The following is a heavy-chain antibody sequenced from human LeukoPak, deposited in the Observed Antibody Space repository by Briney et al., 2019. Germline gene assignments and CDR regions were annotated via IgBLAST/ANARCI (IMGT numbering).Heavy chain of an antibody. D-gene: IGHD3-22*01. CDR1: GFTFSNYA. Sequence: GGSLRLSCEASGFTFSNYAMSWVRQAPGKGLEWVSTVTASARRTYYADSVQGRFTISRDNSNNTLFLQVNSLRADDTAVYHCAKWGFSDRSGANFHSWGQGTLVTVYS. V-gene: IGHV3-23*01. CDR2: VTASARRT. J-gene: IGHJ4*02. CDR3: AKWGFSDRSGANFHS.